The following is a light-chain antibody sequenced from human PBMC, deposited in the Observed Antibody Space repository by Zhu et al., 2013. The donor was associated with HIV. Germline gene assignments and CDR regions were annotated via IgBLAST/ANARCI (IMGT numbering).Light chain of an antibody. CDR2: GAS. V-gene: IGKV3-20*01. Sequence: EIVLTQSPGTLSLSPGERATLSCRASQTIRNNYLAWYQQKVGQAPRLLVFGASTRATGIPDRFSGSGSGTDFTLTISRLEPEDFAIYYCQQHNKFGQGTKVQIK. J-gene: IGKJ1*01. CDR3: QQHNK. CDR1: QTIRNNY.